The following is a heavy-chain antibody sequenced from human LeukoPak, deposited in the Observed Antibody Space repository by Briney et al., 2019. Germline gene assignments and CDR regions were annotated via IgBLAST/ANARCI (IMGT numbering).Heavy chain of an antibody. CDR2: ISSSSSYI. V-gene: IGHV3-21*01. CDR3: ARYPGYYDSSGYYSPGIVGY. CDR1: GFTFSSYS. D-gene: IGHD3-22*01. J-gene: IGHJ4*02. Sequence: NPGGSLRLSCAASGFTFSSYSMNWVRQAPGKGLEWVSSISSSSSYIYYADSVKGRFTISRDNAKNSLYLQMNSLRAEDTAVYYCARYPGYYDSSGYYSPGIVGYWGQGTLVTVSS.